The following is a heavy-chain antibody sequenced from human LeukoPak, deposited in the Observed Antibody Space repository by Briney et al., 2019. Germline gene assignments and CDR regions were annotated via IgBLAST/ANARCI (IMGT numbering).Heavy chain of an antibody. CDR3: AREFSQCGSSSS. J-gene: IGHJ4*02. D-gene: IGHD6-6*01. V-gene: IGHV3-7*01. CDR1: GFTFSSYW. Sequence: GGSLRLSCAASGFTFSSYWMSWVRQAPGKGLEWVANIKQDGSEKFYVDSVKGRFTISRDNAKKSVFLQMNSLRAEDTAVYCCAREFSQCGSSSSWGQGTLVTVSS. CDR2: IKQDGSEK.